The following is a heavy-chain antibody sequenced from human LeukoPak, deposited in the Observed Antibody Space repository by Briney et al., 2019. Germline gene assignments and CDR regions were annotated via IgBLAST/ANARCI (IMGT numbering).Heavy chain of an antibody. CDR1: GYTLTELS. CDR2: FDPEDGET. J-gene: IGHJ6*02. V-gene: IGHV1-24*01. Sequence: ASVKVSCKVSGYTLTELSMHWVRQAPGKGLEWMGGFDPEDGETIYAQKFQGRVTMTEDTSTDTAYMELSSLRSEDTAVYYCATPSGYYYGMDVWGQGTTVTVSS. CDR3: ATPSGYYYGMDV.